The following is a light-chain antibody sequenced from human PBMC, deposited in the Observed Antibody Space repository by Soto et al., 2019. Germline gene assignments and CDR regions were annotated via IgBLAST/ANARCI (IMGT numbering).Light chain of an antibody. Sequence: QPVLTQSPSASASLGASVKLTCTLSSGHNNYAIAWHQQQPEKGPRFLMKLNRDGSHIKGDGIPDRFSASRSGADRYLTISSLQSDDEADYYCQTGETGNQVFGGGTKLTVL. V-gene: IGLV4-69*01. J-gene: IGLJ3*02. CDR3: QTGETGNQV. CDR1: SGHNNYA. CDR2: LNRDGSH.